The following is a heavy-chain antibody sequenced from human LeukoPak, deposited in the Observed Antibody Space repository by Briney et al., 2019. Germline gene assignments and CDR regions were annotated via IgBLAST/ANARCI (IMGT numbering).Heavy chain of an antibody. Sequence: KASETLSLTCTVSGGSISSYYWSWIRQPPGKGLERIGYIYYSGSTNYNPSLKSRVTISVDTSKNQFSLKLSSVTAADTAVYYCARGVSGYCSGGSCSPLDYYYMDVWGKGTTVTVSS. J-gene: IGHJ6*03. V-gene: IGHV4-59*01. CDR1: GGSISSYY. D-gene: IGHD2-15*01. CDR2: IYYSGST. CDR3: ARGVSGYCSGGSCSPLDYYYMDV.